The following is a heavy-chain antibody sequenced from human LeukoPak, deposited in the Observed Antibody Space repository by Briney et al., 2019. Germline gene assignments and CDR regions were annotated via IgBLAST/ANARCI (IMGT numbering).Heavy chain of an antibody. CDR2: ISGSGGST. J-gene: IGHJ4*02. CDR1: GFTFSSYA. Sequence: PGGSLRLSCAASGFTFSSYAMSWVRQAPGKGLEWVSAISGSGGSTYYADSVKGRFTISRDNSKNTLYLQMNSLRAEDTAVYYCARRGGIAAAGPGVDYWGQGTLVTVSS. D-gene: IGHD6-13*01. CDR3: ARRGGIAAAGPGVDY. V-gene: IGHV3-23*01.